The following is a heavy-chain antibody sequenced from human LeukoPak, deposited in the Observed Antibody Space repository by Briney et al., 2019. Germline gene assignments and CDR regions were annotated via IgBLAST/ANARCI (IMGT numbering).Heavy chain of an antibody. CDR2: INTNTGNP. CDR1: GYTFTSYA. Sequence: ASVKVSCTASGYTFTSYAMNWVRQAPGQGLEWMGWINTNTGNPTYAQGFTGRFVFSLDTSVSTAYLQISSLKAEDTAVYYCARDYYGSGSYLLDVWGQGTTVTVSS. CDR3: ARDYYGSGSYLLDV. D-gene: IGHD3-10*01. V-gene: IGHV7-4-1*02. J-gene: IGHJ6*02.